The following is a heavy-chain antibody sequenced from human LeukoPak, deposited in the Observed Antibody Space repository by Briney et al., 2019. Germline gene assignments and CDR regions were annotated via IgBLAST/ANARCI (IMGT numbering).Heavy chain of an antibody. CDR2: ISWNSGSI. Sequence: PGGSLRLSCAASGFTFDDYAMHWVRQAPGKGLEWVSGISWNSGSIGYADSVKGRFTISRDNAKNSLYLQMNSLRAEDTALYYCAKGIAAAGIDDYFDYWGQGTLVTVSS. D-gene: IGHD6-13*01. CDR1: GFTFDDYA. J-gene: IGHJ4*02. CDR3: AKGIAAAGIDDYFDY. V-gene: IGHV3-9*01.